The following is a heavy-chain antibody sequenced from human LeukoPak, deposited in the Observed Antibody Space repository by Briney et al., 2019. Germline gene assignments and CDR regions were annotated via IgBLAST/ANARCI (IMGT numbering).Heavy chain of an antibody. J-gene: IGHJ4*02. V-gene: IGHV3-23*01. Sequence: GGSLRLSCAASAFTFRPYAMIWVRQAPGKGLEWVSTVSGSGGSTYYADSVKGRFTISRDNSNNTLYLEMNSLRAEDTAVYYCAKGEASRGYTYVANWGQGTLVTVSS. CDR1: AFTFRPYA. CDR2: VSGSGGST. CDR3: AKGEASRGYTYVAN. D-gene: IGHD5-18*01.